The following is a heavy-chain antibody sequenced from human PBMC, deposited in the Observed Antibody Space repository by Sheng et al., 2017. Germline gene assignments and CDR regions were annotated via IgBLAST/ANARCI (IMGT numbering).Heavy chain of an antibody. CDR1: GFTFSSYA. Sequence: EVQLLESGGGLVQPGGSLRLSCAASGFTFSSYAMSWVRQAPGKGPEWVSGISGSGSGGYTYYADSVKGRFTISRDNSKNTLYLQMNSLRAEDTAIYYCAKDWADSGSYPDYWGQGTLVTVSS. CDR2: ISGSGSGGYT. CDR3: AKDWADSGSYPDY. V-gene: IGHV3-23*01. J-gene: IGHJ4*02. D-gene: IGHD1-26*01.